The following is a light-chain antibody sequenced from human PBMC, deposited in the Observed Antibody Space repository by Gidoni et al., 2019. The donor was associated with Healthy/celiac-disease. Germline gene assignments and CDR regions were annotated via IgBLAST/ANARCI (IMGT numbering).Light chain of an antibody. Sequence: QPVLTQPPSASASLGASVTLTCTLSSGYSNYKVDWYQQRPGKGPPVCDASGHCGIVGSKGDGIPDRFSVLGSGLNRYLTIKNIQEEDESDYHCGADHGSGSNFVYVFGTGTKVTVL. J-gene: IGLJ1*01. CDR2: GHCGIVG. CDR1: SGYSNYK. CDR3: GADHGSGSNFVYV. V-gene: IGLV9-49*01.